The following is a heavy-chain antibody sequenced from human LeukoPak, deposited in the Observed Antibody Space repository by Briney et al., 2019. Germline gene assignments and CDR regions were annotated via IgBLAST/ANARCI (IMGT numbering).Heavy chain of an antibody. CDR1: GGTFSSYA. CDR2: IIPIFGTA. J-gene: IGHJ5*02. V-gene: IGHV1-69*13. D-gene: IGHD1-1*01. Sequence: ASVKVSCKASGGTFSSYAISWVRQAPGQGLEWMGGIIPIFGTANYAQKFQGRVTITADESTSTTYMELSSLRSEDTAVCYCARYTSWWFDPWGQGTLVTVSS. CDR3: ARYTSWWFDP.